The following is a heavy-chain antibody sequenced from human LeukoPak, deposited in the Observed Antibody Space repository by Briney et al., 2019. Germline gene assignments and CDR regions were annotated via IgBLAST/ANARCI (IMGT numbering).Heavy chain of an antibody. CDR3: AKVWHFYDSSGDAFDI. J-gene: IGHJ3*02. Sequence: GGSLRLSCSASGFIFSTYSMNWVRQAPGKGLEWVSTISSTSNYIYYADSVKGRFTISRDNAKNTLYLQMNSLRAEDTAVYYCAKVWHFYDSSGDAFDIWGQGTMVTVSS. CDR2: ISSTSNYI. CDR1: GFIFSTYS. D-gene: IGHD3-22*01. V-gene: IGHV3-21*01.